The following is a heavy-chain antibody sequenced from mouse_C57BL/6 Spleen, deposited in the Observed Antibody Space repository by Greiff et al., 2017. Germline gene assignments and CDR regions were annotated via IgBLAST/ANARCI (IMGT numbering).Heavy chain of an antibody. V-gene: IGHV8-8*01. Sequence: QVTLKESGPGILQPSQTLSLTCSFSGFSLSTFGMGVRWIRQPSGKGLEWLAHIWWDDDTYYNPALKRRLTISKDTSKNQGFLKIANVDTADTATYYCARMIAELGRDDYWGQGTTLTVSS. CDR1: GFSLSTFGMG. CDR2: IWWDDDT. D-gene: IGHD4-1*01. CDR3: ARMIAELGRDDY. J-gene: IGHJ2*01.